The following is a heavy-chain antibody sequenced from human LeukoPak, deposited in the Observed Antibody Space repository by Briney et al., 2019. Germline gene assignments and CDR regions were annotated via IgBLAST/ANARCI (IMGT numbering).Heavy chain of an antibody. CDR1: GYTFTSYD. CDR3: ARRAGAYSHPYDY. J-gene: IGHJ4*02. CDR2: MNPNSGNT. Sequence: ASVKVSCKASGYTFTSYDITWVRQATGQGLEWMGWMNPNSGNTAYAQKFQGRVTITRNTSISTAYMELSSLRSEDTAVYYCARRAGAYSHPYDYWDQGTLVTVSS. D-gene: IGHD4/OR15-4a*01. V-gene: IGHV1-8*01.